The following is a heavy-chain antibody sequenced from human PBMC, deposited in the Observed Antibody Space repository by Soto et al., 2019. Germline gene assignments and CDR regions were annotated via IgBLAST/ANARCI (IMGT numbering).Heavy chain of an antibody. CDR3: ARAPGATYYFGH. CDR2: IYYSGSS. Sequence: SETLSLTCAVSGGSISSGGYSWSWIRHPPGKGLEWIGYIYYSGSSNYNPSLKSRVTISADTSKNQFSLKLNSVTAADTAVYYCARAPGATYYFGHWGQGTLVTVSS. J-gene: IGHJ4*02. CDR1: GGSISSGGYS. D-gene: IGHD1-26*01. V-gene: IGHV4-61*08.